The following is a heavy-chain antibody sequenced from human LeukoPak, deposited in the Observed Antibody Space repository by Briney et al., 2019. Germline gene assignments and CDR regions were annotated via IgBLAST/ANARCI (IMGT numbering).Heavy chain of an antibody. V-gene: IGHV3-23*01. Sequence: GSLRLSCAAPGFTFSSYAMSWVRQAPGKGLEWVSAISAGGGNTYYADSVKGRSTISRDNTKNTLYLQMNSLRAEDTAVYYCAKVLSSTWYSVGYWGQGTLVTVSS. D-gene: IGHD6-13*01. CDR3: AKVLSSTWYSVGY. CDR2: ISAGGGNT. CDR1: GFTFSSYA. J-gene: IGHJ4*02.